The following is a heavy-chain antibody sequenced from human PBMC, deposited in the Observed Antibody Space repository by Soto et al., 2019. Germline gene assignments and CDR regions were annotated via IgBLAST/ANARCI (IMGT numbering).Heavy chain of an antibody. CDR3: AYSTGWYRIDN. D-gene: IGHD6-19*01. V-gene: IGHV4-4*02. J-gene: IGHJ4*02. Sequence: QVQLQESGPGRVKSSGTLSLTCGVSGDSISSSKWWSWVRQPPGKGLEWIGDIFHTGSTNYNPSLNCRVTISIDKSKNQFSLRLSSGTAADTAVYYCAYSTGWYRIDNWGQGSLVTVSS. CDR2: IFHTGST. CDR1: GDSISSSKW.